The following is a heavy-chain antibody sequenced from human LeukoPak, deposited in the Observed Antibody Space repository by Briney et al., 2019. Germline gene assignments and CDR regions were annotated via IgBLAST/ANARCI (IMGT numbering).Heavy chain of an antibody. Sequence: GGPLRLSCAASGFIFSTYWMTWVRQAPGKGLEWVASINPDGNKKYSADSVKGRFTISRDNAENSLYLQMNSLRVEDTAFYYCARDLAYSRLDYWGQGMLVTVSS. CDR3: ARDLAYSRLDY. J-gene: IGHJ4*02. V-gene: IGHV3-7*01. D-gene: IGHD5-18*01. CDR2: INPDGNKK. CDR1: GFIFSTYW.